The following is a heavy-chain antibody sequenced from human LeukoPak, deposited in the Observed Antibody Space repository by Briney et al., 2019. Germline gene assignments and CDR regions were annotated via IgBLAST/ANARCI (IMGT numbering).Heavy chain of an antibody. J-gene: IGHJ4*02. CDR2: ISDSGGRT. V-gene: IGHV3-23*01. D-gene: IGHD1-26*01. CDR1: GFTFSSYA. Sequence: PGGSLRLSCAASGFTFSSYAMSWFRQAPGKGLEWVSAISDSGGRTYYADSVKGRFTISRDNSKSTLYLQVNSLRAEDTAVYYCARDSGGGYYYFDYWGQGTLVTVSS. CDR3: ARDSGGGYYYFDY.